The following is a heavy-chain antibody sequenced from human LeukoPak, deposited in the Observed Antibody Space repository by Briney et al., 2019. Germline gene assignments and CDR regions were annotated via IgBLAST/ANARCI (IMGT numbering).Heavy chain of an antibody. Sequence: AGGSLRLSCAASGFTFSSYAMSWVRQAPGKGLEWVSAISGSGGSTYYADSVKGRFTISRDNSKNTLYLQMNSLRAEDTAVYYCAKARGWYSDYFDYWGQEPWSPSPQ. CDR1: GFTFSSYA. CDR2: ISGSGGST. D-gene: IGHD6-19*01. V-gene: IGHV3-23*01. CDR3: AKARGWYSDYFDY. J-gene: IGHJ4*01.